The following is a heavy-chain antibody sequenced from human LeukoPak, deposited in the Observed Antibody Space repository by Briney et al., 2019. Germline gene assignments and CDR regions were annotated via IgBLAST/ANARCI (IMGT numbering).Heavy chain of an antibody. Sequence: GASVKVSCKASGYTFTSDGITWVRQAPGQGLEWMVWISAYNGYTNYAQKLQGRVLMTTDTSTSTAYMELRSLRSDDTAVYYCARSESTYYYDISGYLSDPWGQGTLVTVSS. D-gene: IGHD3-22*01. CDR1: GYTFTSDG. CDR2: ISAYNGYT. J-gene: IGHJ5*02. V-gene: IGHV1-18*01. CDR3: ARSESTYYYDISGYLSDP.